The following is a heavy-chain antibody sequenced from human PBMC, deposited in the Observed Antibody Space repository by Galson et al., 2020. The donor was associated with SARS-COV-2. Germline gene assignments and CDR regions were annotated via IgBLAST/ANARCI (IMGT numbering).Heavy chain of an antibody. CDR1: GGSISSSNW. V-gene: IGHV4-4*02. Sequence: SETLSLTCAVSGGSISSSNWWSWVRQPPGKGLEWIGEIYHSGSTNYNPSLKSRVTISVDKSKNQCSLKLSSVTAADTAVYYCARDLVGAYYFDYWGQGTLVTVSS. CDR3: ARDLVGAYYFDY. D-gene: IGHD2-2*01. J-gene: IGHJ4*02. CDR2: IYHSGST.